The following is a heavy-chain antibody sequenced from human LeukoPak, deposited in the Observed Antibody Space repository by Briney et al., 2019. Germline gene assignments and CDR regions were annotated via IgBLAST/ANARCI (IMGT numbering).Heavy chain of an antibody. Sequence: GGSLRLSCAASGFTFSSYAMSWVRQAPGKGLEWVSAISGSGGSAYYADSVKGRFTISRHDSKNSLYLQMNSLKTEDTAVYYCVRGYNSFDCWGQGTLVTVSS. V-gene: IGHV3-23*01. D-gene: IGHD5-18*01. CDR3: VRGYNSFDC. CDR2: ISGSGGSA. CDR1: GFTFSSYA. J-gene: IGHJ4*02.